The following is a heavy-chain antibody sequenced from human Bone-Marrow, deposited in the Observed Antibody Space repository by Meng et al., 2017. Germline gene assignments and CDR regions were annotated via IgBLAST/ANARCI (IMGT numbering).Heavy chain of an antibody. D-gene: IGHD6-19*01. Sequence: SETLSLTCAVSGYSISSGYYWGWIRQPPGKGLEWIGSIYHSGSTYYNPSLKSRVTISVDTSKNQFSLKLSSVTAADTAVYYCARVRGLQWLGRIDYWGQGTLVTVSS. J-gene: IGHJ4*02. CDR3: ARVRGLQWLGRIDY. CDR2: IYHSGST. CDR1: GYSISSGYY. V-gene: IGHV4-38-2*01.